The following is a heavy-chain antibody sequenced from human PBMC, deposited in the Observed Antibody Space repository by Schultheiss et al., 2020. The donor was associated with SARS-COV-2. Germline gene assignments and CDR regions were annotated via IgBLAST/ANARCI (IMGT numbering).Heavy chain of an antibody. Sequence: SVKVSCKASGYTFTTYAMHWVRQAPGQGLEWMGGIIPIFGTANYAQKFQGRVTITADESTSTAYMELSSLRSEDTAVYYCARALGYCSGGSCPYYYYGMDVWGQGTTVTVAS. CDR3: ARALGYCSGGSCPYYYYGMDV. V-gene: IGHV1-69*13. CDR1: GYTFTTYA. D-gene: IGHD2-15*01. J-gene: IGHJ6*02. CDR2: IIPIFGTA.